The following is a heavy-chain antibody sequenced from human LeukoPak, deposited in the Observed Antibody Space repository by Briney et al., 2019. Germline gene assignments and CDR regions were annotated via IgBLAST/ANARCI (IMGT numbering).Heavy chain of an antibody. J-gene: IGHJ4*02. CDR1: GFTFSSYD. V-gene: IGHV3-30*02. D-gene: IGHD3-10*01. Sequence: PGGSLRLSCAASGFTFSSYDMHWVRQAPGKGLEWVAFIRYDGSNKYYADSVKGRFTISRDNSKNTLYLQMNSLRAEDTAVYYCARGAYYGSGNDYWGQGTLVTVSS. CDR3: ARGAYYGSGNDY. CDR2: IRYDGSNK.